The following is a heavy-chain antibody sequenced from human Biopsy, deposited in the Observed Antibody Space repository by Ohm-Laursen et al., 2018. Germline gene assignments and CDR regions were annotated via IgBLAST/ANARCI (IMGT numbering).Heavy chain of an antibody. CDR2: INHSGRT. D-gene: IGHD3-22*01. Sequence: SETLSLTCSVYGESFNGYYWSWIRQTPGKGLEWIGEINHSGRTNYNPSLMSRVTISVDTSKNQFSLKVRSVTAADTAVYYCVRGVDYYDPYHYYALDVWGQGTTVTVSS. V-gene: IGHV4-34*01. J-gene: IGHJ6*02. CDR1: GESFNGYY. CDR3: VRGVDYYDPYHYYALDV.